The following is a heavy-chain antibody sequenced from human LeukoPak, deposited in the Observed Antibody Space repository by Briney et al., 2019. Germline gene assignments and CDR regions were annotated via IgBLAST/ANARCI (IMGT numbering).Heavy chain of an antibody. V-gene: IGHV4-31*03. J-gene: IGHJ4*02. D-gene: IGHD3-10*01. CDR2: IYYSGST. Sequence: SQTLSLTCTVSGGSISRGGYYWSWIRQHPGKGLEWIGYIYYSGSTYYNPSLKSRVTISVDTSKNQFSLKLSSVTAADTAVYYCARGPLWFGELPFDYWGQGTLVTVSS. CDR3: ARGPLWFGELPFDY. CDR1: GGSISRGGYY.